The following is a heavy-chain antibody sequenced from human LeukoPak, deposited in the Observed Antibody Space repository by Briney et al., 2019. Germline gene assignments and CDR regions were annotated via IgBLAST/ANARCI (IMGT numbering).Heavy chain of an antibody. Sequence: PGGSLRLSCAASAFSFGSYAMSWVRQAPGKGLEWVAVISYDGSNKYYADSVKGRFTISRDNSKNTLYLQMNSLRAEDTAVYYCARGATYYYGSGSSQFDYWGQGTLVTVSS. V-gene: IGHV3-30*04. CDR3: ARGATYYYGSGSSQFDY. CDR1: AFSFGSYA. D-gene: IGHD3-10*01. J-gene: IGHJ4*02. CDR2: ISYDGSNK.